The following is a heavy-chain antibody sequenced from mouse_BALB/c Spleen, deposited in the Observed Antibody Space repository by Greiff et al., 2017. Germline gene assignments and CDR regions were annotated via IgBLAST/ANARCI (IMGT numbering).Heavy chain of an antibody. CDR2: ISYSGST. CDR1: GDSITSGY. D-gene: IGHD1-1*01. J-gene: IGHJ3*01. V-gene: IGHV3-8*02. Sequence: EVQLVESGPSLVKPSQTLSLTCSVTGDSITSGYWNWIRKFPGNKLEYMGYISYSGSTYYNPSLKSRISITRDTSKNQYYLQLNSVTTEDTATYYCARCDGSSYGFAYWGQGTLVTVSA. CDR3: ARCDGSSYGFAY.